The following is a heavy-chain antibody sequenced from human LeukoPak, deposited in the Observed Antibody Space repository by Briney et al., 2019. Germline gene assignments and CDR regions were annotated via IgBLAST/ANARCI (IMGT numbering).Heavy chain of an antibody. J-gene: IGHJ5*02. D-gene: IGHD3-10*01. CDR2: TNPNSGGT. CDR3: ASSRYGSTWFDP. Sequence: ASVKVSCKASGYTFTGYYMHWVRQAPGQGLEWMGWTNPNSGGTNYAQKFQGWVTMTRDTSISTAYMELSRLRSDDTAVYYCASSRYGSTWFDPWGQGTLVTVSS. CDR1: GYTFTGYY. V-gene: IGHV1-2*04.